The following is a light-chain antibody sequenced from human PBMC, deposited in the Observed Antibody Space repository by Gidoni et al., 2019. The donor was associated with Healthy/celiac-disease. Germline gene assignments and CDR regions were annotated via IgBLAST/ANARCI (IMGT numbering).Light chain of an antibody. CDR1: QSISSW. V-gene: IGKV1-5*01. J-gene: IGKJ1*01. CDR2: DAS. Sequence: DIQMTQSPSTLSASVGDRVTITCRASQSISSWLAWYQQKPGKAPKLLIYDASSLESGVPSRFSGSGSGTEFTLTISSLQADDFATYYCQQYNSYSWTFGQGTKVEIK. CDR3: QQYNSYSWT.